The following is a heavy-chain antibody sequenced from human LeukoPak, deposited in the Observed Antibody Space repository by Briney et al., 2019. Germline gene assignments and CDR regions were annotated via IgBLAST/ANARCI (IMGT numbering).Heavy chain of an antibody. CDR2: ILSTGTT. D-gene: IGHD4-17*01. V-gene: IGHV3-23*01. Sequence: GGSLRLSCAASGFPFSASAMTWVRQAPGKGLEWVSHILSTGTTYYADSVRGRFTISRDNSKNTLYLQMTGLRADDTAVYYCATVKYDYGDPVGWFDPWGQGTLVTVSS. J-gene: IGHJ5*02. CDR3: ATVKYDYGDPVGWFDP. CDR1: GFPFSASA.